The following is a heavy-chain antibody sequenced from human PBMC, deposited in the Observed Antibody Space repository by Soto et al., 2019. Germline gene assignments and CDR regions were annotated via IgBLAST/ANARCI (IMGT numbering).Heavy chain of an antibody. J-gene: IGHJ3*02. Sequence: GASVKVSCKTSGFTFSSSAVHWVRQAPGQRLEWIGWINAGNGNTKYSQKFQGRVTITRDTSASTAYMELSSLRSEDTAVYYCAILPPGYSNAFDIWGQGTMVTVSS. CDR1: GFTFSSSA. V-gene: IGHV1-3*01. D-gene: IGHD2-15*01. CDR3: AILPPGYSNAFDI. CDR2: INAGNGNT.